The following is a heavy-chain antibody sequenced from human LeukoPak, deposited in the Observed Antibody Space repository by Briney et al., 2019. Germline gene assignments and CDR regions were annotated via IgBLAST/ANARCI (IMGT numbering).Heavy chain of an antibody. Sequence: SVKVSCKASGGTFSSYAISWVRQAPGRGLEWMGGIIPIFGTANYAQKFQGRVTITADKSTSTAYMELSSLRSEDTAVYYCARDYYGSGSSLQYYFDYWGQGTLVTVSS. J-gene: IGHJ4*02. CDR1: GGTFSSYA. CDR2: IIPIFGTA. V-gene: IGHV1-69*06. CDR3: ARDYYGSGSSLQYYFDY. D-gene: IGHD3-10*01.